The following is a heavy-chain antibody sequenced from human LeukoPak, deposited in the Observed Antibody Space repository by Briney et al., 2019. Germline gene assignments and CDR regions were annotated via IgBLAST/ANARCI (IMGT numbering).Heavy chain of an antibody. J-gene: IGHJ3*01. Sequence: ASVKVSCKASGYSFTGYYMHWVRQRPGQGLEWMGWINPNSGDTNYAQKFQGRVTMTRDTSISTAYMYLSRLRFDDTAVYYCARGFNVPNSWGQGTMVTVSS. CDR1: GYSFTGYY. CDR2: INPNSGDT. D-gene: IGHD3-10*01. CDR3: ARGFNVPNS. V-gene: IGHV1-2*02.